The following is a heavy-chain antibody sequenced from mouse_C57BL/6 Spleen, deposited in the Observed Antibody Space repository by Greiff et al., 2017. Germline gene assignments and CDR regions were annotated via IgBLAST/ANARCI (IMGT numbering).Heavy chain of an antibody. D-gene: IGHD2-5*01. J-gene: IGHJ4*01. CDR2: IDPANGNT. Sequence: DVQLQESVAELVRPGASVKLSCTASGFNIKNTYMHWVKQRPEQGLEWIGRIDPANGNTKYAPKFQGKATITADTSSNTAYLQLSSLTSEDTAIYYCANSNYVGYYAMDYWGQGTSVTVSS. CDR1: GFNIKNTY. CDR3: ANSNYVGYYAMDY. V-gene: IGHV14-3*01.